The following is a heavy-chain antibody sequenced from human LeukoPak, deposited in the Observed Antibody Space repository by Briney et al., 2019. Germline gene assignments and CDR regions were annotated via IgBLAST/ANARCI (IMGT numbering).Heavy chain of an antibody. D-gene: IGHD3-16*01. CDR3: ARVRSWGYYYYGMDV. CDR1: GYTFTSYA. V-gene: IGHV7-4-1*02. J-gene: IGHJ6*02. CDR2: INTNTGNP. Sequence: ASVKVSCKASGYTFTSYAMNWVRQAPGQGLEWMGWINTNTGNPTYAQGSTGRFVFSLDTSVSTAYLQISSLKAEDTAVYYCARVRSWGYYYYGMDVWGQGTTVTVSS.